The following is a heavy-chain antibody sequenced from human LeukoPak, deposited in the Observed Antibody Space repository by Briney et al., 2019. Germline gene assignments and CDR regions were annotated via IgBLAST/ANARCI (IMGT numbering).Heavy chain of an antibody. CDR3: ASSDYVWGKPFYFDY. CDR1: GFTFSSYS. CDR2: ISSSSNDI. Sequence: KPGGSLRLSCAASGFTFSSYSMNWVRQAPGKGLEWVSIISSSSNDIHYADSVKGRFTISRDNTKNSVYLQMNSLRPEDTAVYYCASSDYVWGKPFYFDYWGQGTLVTVSS. V-gene: IGHV3-21*01. J-gene: IGHJ4*02. D-gene: IGHD3-16*01.